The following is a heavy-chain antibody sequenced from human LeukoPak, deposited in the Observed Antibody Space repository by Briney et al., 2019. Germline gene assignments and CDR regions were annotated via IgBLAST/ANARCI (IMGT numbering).Heavy chain of an antibody. V-gene: IGHV4-30-4*08. J-gene: IGHJ4*02. CDR3: ARYDSRTWFDY. D-gene: IGHD3-22*01. CDR2: IYYSGST. Sequence: SETLSLTFTVSGGSISSGDYYWSWIRQPPGKGLEWIGYIYYSGSTYYNPSLKSRVTISVDTSKNQFSLKLSSVTAADTAVYYCARYDSRTWFDYWGQGTLVTVSS. CDR1: GGSISSGDYY.